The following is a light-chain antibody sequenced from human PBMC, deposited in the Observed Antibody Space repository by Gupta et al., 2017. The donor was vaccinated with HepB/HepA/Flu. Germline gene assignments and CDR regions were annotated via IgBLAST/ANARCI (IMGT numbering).Light chain of an antibody. Sequence: DIVMTQSPDSLAVSLGERATINCKSSQNVFDNYNNKNQLAWFQQKPGQPPKMIIYWASTRASGVPDRFSGSGSGTNFTLTISRRQAEDVAIYYCQQEYRSPRTFGQGTKVEIK. V-gene: IGKV4-1*01. CDR2: WAS. J-gene: IGKJ1*01. CDR3: QQEYRSPRT. CDR1: QNVFDNYNNKNQ.